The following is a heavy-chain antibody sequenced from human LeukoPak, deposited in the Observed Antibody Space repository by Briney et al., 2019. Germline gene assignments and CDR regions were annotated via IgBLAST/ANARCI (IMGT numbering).Heavy chain of an antibody. Sequence: GGSLRLSCAASGFTFSSYGMHWVRQAPGKGLEWVAVISYDGNNKYFADSVKGRFTISRDNSKNTLYLQMNSLRAEDTAVYYCAKCQYQLPGEYYYYYMDVWGKGTTVTVSS. CDR1: GFTFSSYG. D-gene: IGHD2-2*01. CDR2: ISYDGNNK. CDR3: AKCQYQLPGEYYYYYMDV. V-gene: IGHV3-30*18. J-gene: IGHJ6*03.